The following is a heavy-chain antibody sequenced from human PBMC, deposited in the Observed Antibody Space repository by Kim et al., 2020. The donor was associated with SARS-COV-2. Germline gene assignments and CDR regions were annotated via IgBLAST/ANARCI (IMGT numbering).Heavy chain of an antibody. J-gene: IGHJ4*02. CDR1: GFTFSSYG. D-gene: IGHD3-10*01. V-gene: IGHV3-30*03. CDR3: ATPRGYYGSGSYYNAQLDY. CDR2: ISYDGSNK. Sequence: GGSLRLSCAASGFTFSSYGMHWVRQAPGKGLEWVAVISYDGSNKYYADSVTGRFTISRDNSKNTLYLQMNSLRAEDTAVYYCATPRGYYGSGSYYNAQLDYWGQGTLVTVSS.